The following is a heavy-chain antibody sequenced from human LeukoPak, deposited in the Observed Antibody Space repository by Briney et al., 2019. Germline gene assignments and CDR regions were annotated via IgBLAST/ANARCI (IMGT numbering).Heavy chain of an antibody. CDR3: ARRSCSGGTCYESRGWFDS. J-gene: IGHJ5*01. V-gene: IGHV4-39*07. CDR2: IYYSGST. Sequence: SETLSLTCTVSGGSISSSSYYWDWIRQPPGKGLEWIGSIYYSGSTYYNPSLKSRVTIDTSKNQFSLKLSSVTVADTAVYYCARRSCSGGTCYESRGWFDSWGQGTLVTVSS. CDR1: GGSISSSSYY. D-gene: IGHD2-15*01.